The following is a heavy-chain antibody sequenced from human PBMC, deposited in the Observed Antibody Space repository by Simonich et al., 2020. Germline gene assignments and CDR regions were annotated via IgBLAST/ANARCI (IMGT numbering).Heavy chain of an antibody. J-gene: IGHJ6*03. D-gene: IGHD6-6*01. CDR2: INPNSGGT. Sequence: QVQLVQSGAEVKKPGASVKVSCKASGYTFTGDYMHWVPQAPGKGLEWMGWINPNSGGTNYAQKFQGRVTMTRDTSISTAYMELSRLRSDDTAVYYCARDRAARYYYYYYMDVWGKGTTVTVSS. CDR3: ARDRAARYYYYYYMDV. V-gene: IGHV1-2*02. CDR1: GYTFTGDY.